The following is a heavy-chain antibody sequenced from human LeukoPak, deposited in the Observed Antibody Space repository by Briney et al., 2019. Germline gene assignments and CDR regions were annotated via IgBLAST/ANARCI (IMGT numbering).Heavy chain of an antibody. CDR1: GGSIRSDY. V-gene: IGHV4-59*01. Sequence: SSETLSLTCTVSGGSIRSDYWSWVRQPPGKGLEWIRYIHYSGSTNYNASLKSRLTMSVDMSKNQFSLKLTSVTAADTAVYYCARLGRKTTVVPPDFDCWGQGTLVTVSS. CDR2: IHYSGST. J-gene: IGHJ4*02. D-gene: IGHD4-23*01. CDR3: ARLGRKTTVVPPDFDC.